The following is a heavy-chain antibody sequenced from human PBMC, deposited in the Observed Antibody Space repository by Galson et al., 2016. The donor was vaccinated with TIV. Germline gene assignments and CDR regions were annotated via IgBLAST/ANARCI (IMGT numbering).Heavy chain of an antibody. Sequence: SLRLSCAASGFTFSSYALHWVRQAPGKGLEWLMSISFDGKRKNYADSVKGRFTITRDDSKRTLYLHMKGLAGGDTAVYYCAGESDGQSLNAWGQGTLVIVSS. CDR3: AGESDGQSLNA. J-gene: IGHJ5*02. V-gene: IGHV3-30*04. D-gene: IGHD5-24*01. CDR2: ISFDGKRK. CDR1: GFTFSSYA.